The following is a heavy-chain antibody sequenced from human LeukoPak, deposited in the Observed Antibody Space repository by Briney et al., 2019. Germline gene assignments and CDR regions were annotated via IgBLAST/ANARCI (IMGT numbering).Heavy chain of an antibody. CDR2: IKPNSGGT. CDR1: GYTFTDYY. V-gene: IGHV1-2*02. Sequence: GASVKVSCKASGYTFTDYYLHWVRQAPGQGLEWMGWIKPNSGGTNYAHKFQDRVTMTRDTSLNTAYMELNRLISDDTAVYYCAREPVTGTLNFFDPWGQGALVTVTS. J-gene: IGHJ5*02. D-gene: IGHD6-19*01. CDR3: AREPVTGTLNFFDP.